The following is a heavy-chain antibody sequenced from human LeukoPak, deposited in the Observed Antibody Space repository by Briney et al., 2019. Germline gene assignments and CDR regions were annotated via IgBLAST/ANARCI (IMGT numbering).Heavy chain of an antibody. Sequence: PGGSLRLSCAASGSTFSGHWLTWVRQAPGKGQEWVSTISGSGGRTYYADSVKGRFTISRDNSNNTLSLQMTSLRAGDTAVYYCAKDHDALVPAAQFDYWGQGTLVTVSS. CDR2: ISGSGGRT. J-gene: IGHJ4*02. D-gene: IGHD2-2*01. CDR1: GSTFSGHW. V-gene: IGHV3-23*01. CDR3: AKDHDALVPAAQFDY.